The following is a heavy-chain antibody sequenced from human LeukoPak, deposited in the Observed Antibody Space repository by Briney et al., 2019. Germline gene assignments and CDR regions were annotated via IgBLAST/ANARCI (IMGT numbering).Heavy chain of an antibody. CDR1: GFTFSDYY. Sequence: KPGGSLRLSCAASGFTFSDYYMSWIRQPPGKGLEWIGTMYYTGTIYYNPSLKSRVTISVDTSKNQFSLSLSSVTAADTAVYYCARPIRNWGQGTLVIVSS. V-gene: IGHV4-59*12. J-gene: IGHJ4*02. CDR3: ARPIRN. CDR2: MYYTGTI.